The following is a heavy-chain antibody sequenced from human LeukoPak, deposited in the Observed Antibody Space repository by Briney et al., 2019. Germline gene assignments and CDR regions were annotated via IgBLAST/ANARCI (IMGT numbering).Heavy chain of an antibody. CDR3: ARDGGYYYGSGSYIHNWFDP. CDR1: GGSIGSYY. D-gene: IGHD3-10*01. Sequence: SETLSLTCTVSGGSIGSYYWSWIRQPPGKGLEWIGYIYYSGSTNYNPSLKSRVTISVDTSKNQFSLKLSSVTAADTAVYYCARDGGYYYGSGSYIHNWFDPWGQGTLVTVSS. CDR2: IYYSGST. V-gene: IGHV4-59*01. J-gene: IGHJ5*02.